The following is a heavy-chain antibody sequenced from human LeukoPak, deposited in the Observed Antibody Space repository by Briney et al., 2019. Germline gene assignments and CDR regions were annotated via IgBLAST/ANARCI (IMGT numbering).Heavy chain of an antibody. Sequence: GGSLRLSCAASGFTFSSYGMHWVRQAPGKGLEWVAVISYDGSNKCYADSVKGRFTISRDNSKNTLYLQMNSLRAEDTAVYYCAKGPSYDILTGIFDYWGQGTLVTVSS. D-gene: IGHD3-9*01. CDR3: AKGPSYDILTGIFDY. CDR1: GFTFSSYG. CDR2: ISYDGSNK. J-gene: IGHJ4*02. V-gene: IGHV3-30*18.